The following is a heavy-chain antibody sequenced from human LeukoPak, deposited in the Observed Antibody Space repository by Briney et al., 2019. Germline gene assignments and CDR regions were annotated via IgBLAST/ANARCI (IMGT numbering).Heavy chain of an antibody. Sequence: GESLKISGNTSGYYFTDYSIGWVRQKPGNGLEWMGIIRADSQIAYSPSFQGQVTFSADRSKDNAYLRWSSLKASDTAMYYCARRGGTPFYDYWGQGTLVTVSP. J-gene: IGHJ4*02. D-gene: IGHD1-14*01. V-gene: IGHV5-51*01. CDR1: GYYFTDYS. CDR2: IRADSQI. CDR3: ARRGGTPFYDY.